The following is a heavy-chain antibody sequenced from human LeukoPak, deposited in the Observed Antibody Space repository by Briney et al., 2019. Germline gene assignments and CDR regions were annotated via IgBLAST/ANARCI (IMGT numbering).Heavy chain of an antibody. CDR1: GYSFTSYW. V-gene: IGHV5-51*01. J-gene: IGHJ4*02. CDR2: IYPGDSDT. CDR3: ARQATMIVPGYFDY. Sequence: GESLKISCKGSGYSFTSYWIAWARQMPGKGLEWMGIIYPGDSDTKYSPSFQGQVTISADKSISTAYLQWSSLKASDTAMYYCARQATMIVPGYFDYWGQGTLVTVSS. D-gene: IGHD3-22*01.